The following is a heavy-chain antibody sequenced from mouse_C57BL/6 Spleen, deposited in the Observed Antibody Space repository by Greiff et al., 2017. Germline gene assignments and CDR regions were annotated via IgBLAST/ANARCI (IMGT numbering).Heavy chain of an antibody. CDR1: GYTFTSYW. CDR3: ARGYYGYYFDY. CDR2: IDPSDSYT. D-gene: IGHD1-1*01. Sequence: QVHVKQPGAELVMPGASVKLSCKASGYTFTSYWMHWVKQRPGKGLEWIGEIDPSDSYTNYNQKFKGKSTFTVDKSSSTAYMQLSSLTSEDSAVYYCARGYYGYYFDYWGQGTTLTVSS. J-gene: IGHJ2*01. V-gene: IGHV1-69*01.